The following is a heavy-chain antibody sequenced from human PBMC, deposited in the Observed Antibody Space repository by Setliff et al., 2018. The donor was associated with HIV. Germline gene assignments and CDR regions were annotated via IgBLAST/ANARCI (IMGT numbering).Heavy chain of an antibody. CDR1: GFTFSNAW. Sequence: GGSLRLSCAASGFTFSNAWMSWVRQAPGKGLEWVGRIKSKTDGGTTDYAAPVKGRFTISRDDSKNTLYLQMNSLKTEDTAVYYRTTNYDSSGYYPCVYWGQGTLVTVSS. D-gene: IGHD3-22*01. J-gene: IGHJ4*02. CDR2: IKSKTDGGTT. V-gene: IGHV3-15*01. CDR3: TTNYDSSGYYPCVY.